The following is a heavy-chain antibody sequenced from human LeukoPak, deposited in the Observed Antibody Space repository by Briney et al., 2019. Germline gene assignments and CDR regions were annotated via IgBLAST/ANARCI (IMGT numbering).Heavy chain of an antibody. CDR2: IYSGGST. CDR1: GFTVSSNY. J-gene: IGHJ4*02. V-gene: IGHV3-53*01. Sequence: GGSLRLSCAASGFTVSSNYMSWVRQAPGKGLEWVSVIYSGGSTYYADSVKGRFTISRDNSKNTLYLQMNSLRAEDTAVYYCARGGLFRPTPYYFDYWGQGTLVTVSS. D-gene: IGHD3-10*01. CDR3: ARGGLFRPTPYYFDY.